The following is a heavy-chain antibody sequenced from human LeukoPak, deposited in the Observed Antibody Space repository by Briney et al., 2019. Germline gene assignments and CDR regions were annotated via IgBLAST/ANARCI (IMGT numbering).Heavy chain of an antibody. CDR1: GFTFRTYA. V-gene: IGHV3-21*01. Sequence: GGSLRLSCTGSGFTFRTYAFSWVRQAPGKGLEWVSSISSSSSYIYYADSVKGRFTISRDNAKNSLYLQMNSLRAEDTAVYYCARESEMLGYGDYGVDYWGQGTLVTVSS. J-gene: IGHJ4*02. CDR3: ARESEMLGYGDYGVDY. CDR2: ISSSSSYI. D-gene: IGHD4-17*01.